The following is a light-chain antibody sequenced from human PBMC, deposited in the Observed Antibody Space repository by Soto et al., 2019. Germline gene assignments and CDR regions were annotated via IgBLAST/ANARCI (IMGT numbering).Light chain of an antibody. J-gene: IGLJ2*01. Sequence: QSALTQPASVSGSPGQSITISCTGTSSDVGDYDYVSWYQQYAGKAPKMMIYEVSNQHSGVSTRFSGSKSGNTASLTISGRPAEDEADYYCSSYRSSNTLLFGGGTKLTVL. CDR2: EVS. CDR1: SSDVGDYDY. CDR3: SSYRSSNTLL. V-gene: IGLV2-14*01.